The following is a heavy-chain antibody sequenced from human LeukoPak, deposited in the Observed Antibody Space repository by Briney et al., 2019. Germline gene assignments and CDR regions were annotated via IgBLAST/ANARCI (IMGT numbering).Heavy chain of an antibody. Sequence: GGSLRLSCAASGFTFSSYWMSWVRQAPGKGLEWVANIKQDGSEKYYVDSVKGRFTISRDNAKNSLYLQMNGLRAEDTAVYYCARDRPLRLFDYWGQGTLVTVSS. CDR1: GFTFSSYW. V-gene: IGHV3-7*01. D-gene: IGHD3-3*01. J-gene: IGHJ4*02. CDR3: ARDRPLRLFDY. CDR2: IKQDGSEK.